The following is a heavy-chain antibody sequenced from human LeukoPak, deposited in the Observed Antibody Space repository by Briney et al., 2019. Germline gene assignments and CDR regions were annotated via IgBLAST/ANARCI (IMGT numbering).Heavy chain of an antibody. CDR3: AKGMYSSSWSSLGDYMDV. CDR2: ISWDGGST. V-gene: IGHV3-43D*03. J-gene: IGHJ6*03. D-gene: IGHD6-13*01. CDR1: GFTFDDYA. Sequence: GGSLRLSCAASGFTFDDYAMHWVRQAPGKGLEWVSLISWDGGSTYYADSVKGRFTISRDNSKNSLYLQMNSLRAEDTALYYCAKGMYSSSWSSLGDYMDVWGKGTTVTVSS.